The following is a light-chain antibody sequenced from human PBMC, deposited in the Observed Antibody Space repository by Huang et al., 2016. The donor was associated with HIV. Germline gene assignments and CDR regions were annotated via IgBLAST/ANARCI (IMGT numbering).Light chain of an antibody. Sequence: DIIMSQSPESLTVSLGERAPLNCRSSQSVYASSTSKDYMAWFQQKPGQPPKLLLFWASSREVGVPDRFSGSGSGTHFTLTIANLQPEDAAIYYCQQYYSLPQTFGQGTRV. CDR1: QSVYASSTSKDY. V-gene: IGKV4-1*01. J-gene: IGKJ1*01. CDR3: QQYYSLPQT. CDR2: WAS.